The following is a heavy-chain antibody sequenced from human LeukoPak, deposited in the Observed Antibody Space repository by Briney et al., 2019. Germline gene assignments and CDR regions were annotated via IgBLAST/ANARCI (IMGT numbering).Heavy chain of an antibody. J-gene: IGHJ4*02. CDR3: ARGRMVRGVSHFDY. CDR1: SGSFSGYY. CDR2: INHSGST. D-gene: IGHD3-10*01. Sequence: ASETLSLTCAVYSGSFSGYYWSWIRQPPGKGLEWIGEINHSGSTNYNPSLKSRVTISVDTSKNQFSLKLSSVTAADTAVYYCARGRMVRGVSHFDYWGQGTLVTVSS. V-gene: IGHV4-34*01.